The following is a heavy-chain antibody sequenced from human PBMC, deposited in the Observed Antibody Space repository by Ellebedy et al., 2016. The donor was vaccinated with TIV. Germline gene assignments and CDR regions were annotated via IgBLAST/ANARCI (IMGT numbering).Heavy chain of an antibody. CDR3: VREKMGQFNWFFDL. CDR2: IKQDGSEK. CDR1: GYSLTELS. V-gene: IGHV3-7*01. J-gene: IGHJ2*01. Sequence: ASVKVSCKVSGYSLTELSMHWVRQAPGKGLEWVANIKQDGSEKYYVDSVKGRFTISRDNAKNTLYLQMNSLRAEDTTVYYCVREKMGQFNWFFDLWGRGTLVTVSS. D-gene: IGHD5-24*01.